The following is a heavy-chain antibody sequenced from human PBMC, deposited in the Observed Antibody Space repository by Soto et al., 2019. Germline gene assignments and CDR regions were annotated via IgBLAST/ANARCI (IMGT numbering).Heavy chain of an antibody. Sequence: ASVKVSCKASGYTLKSYYMHWVRQEPEQGLEWMGIINPSGGSTSYAQKFQGRVTMTRDTSTSTVYMELSSLRSEDTAVYYCAREGITIFGVVPPVVWGQGTTVTVSS. D-gene: IGHD3-3*01. J-gene: IGHJ6*02. CDR1: GYTLKSYY. V-gene: IGHV1-46*02. CDR3: AREGITIFGVVPPVV. CDR2: INPSGGST.